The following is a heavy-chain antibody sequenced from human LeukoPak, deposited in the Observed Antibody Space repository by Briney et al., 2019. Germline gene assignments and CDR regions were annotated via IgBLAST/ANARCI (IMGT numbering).Heavy chain of an antibody. CDR3: ARGITIFGVVIRSTYNWFDP. CDR1: GFTFSSYN. Sequence: GGSLRISCAASGFTFSSYNMNWVRQAPGTGLDCVSYLSSSNSTIYYADSVKGRFTISRDNAKNSLYLQMNSLRAEDTAVYHCARGITIFGVVIRSTYNWFDPWGQGTLVTVSS. CDR2: LSSSNSTI. J-gene: IGHJ5*02. D-gene: IGHD3-3*01. V-gene: IGHV3-48*01.